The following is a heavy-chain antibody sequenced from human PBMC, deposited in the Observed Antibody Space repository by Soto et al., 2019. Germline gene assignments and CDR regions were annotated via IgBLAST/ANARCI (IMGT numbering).Heavy chain of an antibody. CDR3: ARDRRRRIFGVVTTGSAFDI. V-gene: IGHV1-18*01. CDR1: GGTFINYA. Sequence: ASVKVSCKASGGTFINYAVAWVRLAPGQGLEWMGWISAYNGNTNYAQKPQGRVTMTTATSTSTADMELRSLRADDSAVLYCARDRRRRIFGVVTTGSAFDIWGQGTMVTVAS. CDR2: ISAYNGNT. D-gene: IGHD3-3*02. J-gene: IGHJ3*02.